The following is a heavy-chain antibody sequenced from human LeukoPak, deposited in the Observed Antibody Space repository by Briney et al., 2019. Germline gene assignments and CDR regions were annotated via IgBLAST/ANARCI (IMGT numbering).Heavy chain of an antibody. CDR2: ISYSGRT. CDR3: ARTRETVAIDY. Sequence: SETLSLTCTVSDGSISSNSYYWGWIRQPPGKGLEWIGSISYSGRTYYNPSLESRVTISVDASKNQFSLKMRSVTAADTAVYYCARTRETVAIDYWGQGTLVTVSS. J-gene: IGHJ4*02. D-gene: IGHD5-12*01. V-gene: IGHV4-39*01. CDR1: DGSISSNSYY.